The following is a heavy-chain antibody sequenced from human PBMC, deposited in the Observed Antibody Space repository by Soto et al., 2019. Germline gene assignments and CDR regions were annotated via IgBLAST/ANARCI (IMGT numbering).Heavy chain of an antibody. CDR1: GFSINSHA. Sequence: GGSLRLSCAVSGFSINSHAMGWVLQAPGKGLEWVSAIGPRGRDTYYAASVKGRFTISRDNSKNTVSLQMNSLRAEDTAVYYCAILGGTYYAFDFWGQGTLVTVSS. V-gene: IGHV3-23*01. CDR2: IGPRGRDT. J-gene: IGHJ3*01. D-gene: IGHD1-26*01. CDR3: AILGGTYYAFDF.